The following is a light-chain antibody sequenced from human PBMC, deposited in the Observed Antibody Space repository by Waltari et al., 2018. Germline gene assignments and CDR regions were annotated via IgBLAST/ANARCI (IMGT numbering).Light chain of an antibody. J-gene: IGKJ1*01. CDR1: QSVNGR. Sequence: EIVLTQSPGTLSLSPGERVTLSCRASQSVNGRLVWYQQKPGQAPRLLIYGTSSRATGSPDRFSGSGSGTDFSLTISRLEPEDFAVYYCQQHGSLPATFGQGTKVEVK. CDR2: GTS. CDR3: QQHGSLPAT. V-gene: IGKV3-20*01.